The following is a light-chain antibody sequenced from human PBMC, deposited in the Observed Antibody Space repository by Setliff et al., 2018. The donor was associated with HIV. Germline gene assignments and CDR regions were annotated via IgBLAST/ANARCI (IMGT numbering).Light chain of an antibody. CDR3: QVWDSSSDPPYV. V-gene: IGLV3-21*04. CDR2: YDS. J-gene: IGLJ1*01. Sequence: SNELTQPPSVSVAPGKTARITCGGNNIGSKSVHWYQQKPGQAPVLVIYYDSDRPSGIPERFSGSNSGNTATLTISRAEAGDEADYYCQVWDSSSDPPYVFGTGTKVTVL. CDR1: NIGSKS.